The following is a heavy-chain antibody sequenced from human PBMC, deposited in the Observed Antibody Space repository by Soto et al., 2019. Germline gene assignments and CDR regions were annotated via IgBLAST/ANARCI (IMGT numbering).Heavy chain of an antibody. CDR1: GYTFTSYY. Sequence: ASVKVSCKASGYTFTSYYMHWVRQAPGQGLEWMGIIRPSGGSTTYAQKFQGRVTMTRDTSTSTVYMELSSLRSEDTAVYYCARSPLDFITMIDHTPYFDYWGQGTLVTVSS. CDR3: ARSPLDFITMIDHTPYFDY. V-gene: IGHV1-46*01. D-gene: IGHD3-22*01. CDR2: IRPSGGST. J-gene: IGHJ4*02.